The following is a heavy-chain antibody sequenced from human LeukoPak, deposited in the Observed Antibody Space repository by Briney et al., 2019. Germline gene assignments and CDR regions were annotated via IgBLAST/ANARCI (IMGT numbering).Heavy chain of an antibody. CDR3: AKDLYRRGRYGMDV. CDR1: GFTFDDYA. D-gene: IGHD1-26*01. CDR2: ISWNSGSI. Sequence: GRSLRLSCAASGFTFDDYAMHWVRQAPGKGLEWVSGISWNSGSIGYADSVKGRFTISRDNAKNSLYLQMNSLRADDTALYYCAKDLYRRGRYGMDVWGQGTTVTVSS. V-gene: IGHV3-9*01. J-gene: IGHJ6*02.